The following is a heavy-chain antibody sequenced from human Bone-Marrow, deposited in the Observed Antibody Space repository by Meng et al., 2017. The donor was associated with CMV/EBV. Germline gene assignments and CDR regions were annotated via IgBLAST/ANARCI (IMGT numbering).Heavy chain of an antibody. J-gene: IGHJ5*02. CDR1: GYTFSNYD. V-gene: IGHV1-8*01. CDR3: ARNVEDCSSTSCYVAWFDP. D-gene: IGHD2-2*01. CDR2: MNPNRGNT. Sequence: ASVKVSCKASGYTFSNYDIIWVRQASGQGLEWVGWMNPNRGNTAYAQKFQGRVTITADKSTSTAYMELSSLRSEDTAVYYCARNVEDCSSTSCYVAWFDPWGQGTLVTVSS.